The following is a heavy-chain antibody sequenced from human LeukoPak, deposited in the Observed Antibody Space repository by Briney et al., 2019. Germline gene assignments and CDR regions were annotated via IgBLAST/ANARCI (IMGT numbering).Heavy chain of an antibody. J-gene: IGHJ3*02. V-gene: IGHV3-74*01. D-gene: IGHD6-13*01. CDR2: INSDGSST. Sequence: GGSLRVSCAASGVTLSSYWMHWVRQAPGKGLVWVSRINSDGSSTNYADSVKGRFTISRDNAKNTLYLQMNSLRAEDTAVYYCARDTSPRIAAIYYDAFDIWGQGTMVTVSS. CDR1: GVTLSSYW. CDR3: ARDTSPRIAAIYYDAFDI.